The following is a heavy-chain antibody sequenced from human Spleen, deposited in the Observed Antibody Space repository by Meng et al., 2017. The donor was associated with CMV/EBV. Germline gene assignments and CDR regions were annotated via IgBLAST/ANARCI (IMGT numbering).Heavy chain of an antibody. J-gene: IGHJ5*01. V-gene: IGHV3-23*01. D-gene: IGHD6-13*01. CDR2: ISGRGGTT. CDR3: AKGLGSSWGWFDS. Sequence: GESLKISCAASGFTFSSYSMNWVRQAPGKGPEWVSSISGRGGTTHYADSVQGRFVISRDNSKNMLYLQMNSLSDDDTAMYYCAKGLGSSWGWFDSWGQGTLVTVSS. CDR1: GFTFSSYS.